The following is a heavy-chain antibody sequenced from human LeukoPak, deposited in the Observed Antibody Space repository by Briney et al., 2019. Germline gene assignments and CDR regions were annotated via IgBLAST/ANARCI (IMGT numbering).Heavy chain of an antibody. J-gene: IGHJ3*02. CDR1: GDSVSSNSAA. Sequence: SQTLSLTCAISGDSVSSNSAAWNWIRQSPSRGLEWLGRTYYRSKWYNDYAVPVKSRITINPDTSKNQFSLQLNSVTPEDTAVYYCARGPPMDYDSSGYCYDAFDIWGQGTMVTVSS. CDR2: TYYRSKWYN. CDR3: ARGPPMDYDSSGYCYDAFDI. D-gene: IGHD3-22*01. V-gene: IGHV6-1*01.